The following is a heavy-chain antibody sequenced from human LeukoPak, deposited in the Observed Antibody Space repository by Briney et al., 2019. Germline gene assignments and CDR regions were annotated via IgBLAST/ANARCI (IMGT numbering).Heavy chain of an antibody. D-gene: IGHD6-13*01. CDR2: INPNSGGT. CDR3: ARELVGEVAFDI. Sequence: VASVKVSCKASGYTFTSYYMHWVRQAPGQGLEWMGWINPNSGGTNYAQKFQGRVTMTRDTSISTAYMELSRLRSDDTAVYYCARELVGEVAFDIWGQGTMVTVSS. J-gene: IGHJ3*02. V-gene: IGHV1-2*02. CDR1: GYTFTSYY.